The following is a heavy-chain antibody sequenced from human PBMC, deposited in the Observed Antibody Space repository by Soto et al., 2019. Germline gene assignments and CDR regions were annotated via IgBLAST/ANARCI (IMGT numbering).Heavy chain of an antibody. CDR3: ARGGLRYGDYVYWFDP. D-gene: IGHD4-17*01. J-gene: IGHJ5*02. V-gene: IGHV1-69*02. Sequence: QVQLVQSGAEVKKPGSSVKVSCKASGGTFSSYTISWVRQAPGQGLEWMGRIIPILGIANYAQKFQGRVTSTADKSTGTAYMELSSLRSEDTAVYYCARGGLRYGDYVYWFDPWGQGTLVTVSS. CDR2: IIPILGIA. CDR1: GGTFSSYT.